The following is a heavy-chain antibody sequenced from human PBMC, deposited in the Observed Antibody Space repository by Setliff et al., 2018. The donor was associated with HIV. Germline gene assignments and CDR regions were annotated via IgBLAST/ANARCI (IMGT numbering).Heavy chain of an antibody. CDR2: ISPDGSVI. Sequence: GGSLRLSCAASGFTFGSQWMHWVRQAPGKGLVWVSRISPDGSVINYAGSVKGRFTISRDNAKSSMYLQMNSLRAEDTAVYYCARAEGAAGGGYSLGSFDYWGQGAPVTVSS. CDR1: GFTFGSQW. J-gene: IGHJ4*02. CDR3: ARAEGAAGGGYSLGSFDY. D-gene: IGHD5-18*01. V-gene: IGHV3-74*01.